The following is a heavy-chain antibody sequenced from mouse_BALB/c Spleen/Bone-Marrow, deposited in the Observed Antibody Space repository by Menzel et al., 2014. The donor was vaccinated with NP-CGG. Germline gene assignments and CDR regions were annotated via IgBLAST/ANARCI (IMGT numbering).Heavy chain of an antibody. CDR2: IDPANGNT. CDR1: GFNIKDTY. V-gene: IGHV14-3*02. J-gene: IGHJ1*01. CDR3: ANYRYGWYFDV. D-gene: IGHD2-14*01. Sequence: VQLKESGAELVKPGASVKLSCTASGFNIKDTYMHWVKQRPEQGLEWIGRIDPANGNTKYGPKFQGKATITADTSSNTAYLQLSSLTSEDTAVYYCANYRYGWYFDVWGAGTTVTVSS.